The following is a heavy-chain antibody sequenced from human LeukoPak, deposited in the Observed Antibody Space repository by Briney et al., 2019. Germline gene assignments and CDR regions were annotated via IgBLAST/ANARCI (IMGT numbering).Heavy chain of an antibody. CDR3: VREYFYNSSGHGSFRY. D-gene: IGHD3-22*01. CDR2: IKEDGSEK. Sequence: GSLRLSXAASGFAFSTYWMTWVRQAPGKGLEWVANIKEDGSEKYYVDSVRGRFTIPRDNAKNSLYLQMNSLRAEDTAVYYCVREYFYNSSGHGSFRYWGQGTLVTVSS. J-gene: IGHJ4*02. V-gene: IGHV3-7*01. CDR1: GFAFSTYW.